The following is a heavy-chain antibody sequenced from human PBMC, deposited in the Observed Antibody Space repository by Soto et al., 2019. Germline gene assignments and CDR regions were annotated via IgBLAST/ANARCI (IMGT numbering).Heavy chain of an antibody. CDR1: GFTFSSYG. CDR2: IWYDGSNK. Sequence: QVQLVESGGGVVQPGRSLRLSCAASGFTFSSYGLHWVRQAPGKVLEWVADIWYDGSNKYYADSVKGRFTISRDNSKNTLYLQMNSLRAEDTGVYYGARDRDGMDVWGQGTTGTVSS. J-gene: IGHJ6*02. V-gene: IGHV3-33*01. CDR3: ARDRDGMDV.